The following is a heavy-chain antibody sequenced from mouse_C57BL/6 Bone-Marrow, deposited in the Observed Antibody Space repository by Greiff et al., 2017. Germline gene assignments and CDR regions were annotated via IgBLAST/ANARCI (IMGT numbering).Heavy chain of an antibody. CDR2: IYPRSGNT. V-gene: IGHV1-81*01. J-gene: IGHJ2*01. D-gene: IGHD3-1*01. CDR3: ARNGPSYYFDY. Sequence: QVQLQQSGAELARPGASVKLSCKASGFTFTSYGISWVKQRTGQGLEWVGEIYPRSGNTYYNDKFKGKSTLTADKASSTAYMELRSLTSADTAMYFCARNGPSYYFDYWGQGTALTVSS. CDR1: GFTFTSYG.